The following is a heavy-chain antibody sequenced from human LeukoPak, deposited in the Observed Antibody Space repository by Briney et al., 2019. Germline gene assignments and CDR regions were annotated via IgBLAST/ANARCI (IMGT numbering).Heavy chain of an antibody. J-gene: IGHJ4*02. Sequence: SETLSLTCAVYGGSFSGYYWSWIRQPPGKGPEWIGEINHSGSTNYNPSLKSRVTISVDTSKNQFSLKLSSVTAADTAVYYCARVATATFDYWGQGTLVTVSS. D-gene: IGHD5-24*01. CDR1: GGSFSGYY. V-gene: IGHV4-34*01. CDR2: INHSGST. CDR3: ARVATATFDY.